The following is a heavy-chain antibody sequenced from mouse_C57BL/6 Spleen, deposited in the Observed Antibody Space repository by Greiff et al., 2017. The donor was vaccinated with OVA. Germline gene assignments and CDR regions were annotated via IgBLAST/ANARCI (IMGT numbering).Heavy chain of an antibody. Sequence: QVQLQQPGAELVRPGSSVKLSCKASGYTFTSYWMAWVKQRPGQGLEWIGTIDPSDSETHYNQKFKDKATLTVDKSSSTTYMQLSSLTSEDSAVYYSARRTRYSVSSTPDYWGQGTTLTVSS. CDR1: GYTFTSYW. D-gene: IGHD1-1*01. V-gene: IGHV1-61*01. CDR2: IDPSDSET. CDR3: ARRTRYSVSSTPDY. J-gene: IGHJ2*01.